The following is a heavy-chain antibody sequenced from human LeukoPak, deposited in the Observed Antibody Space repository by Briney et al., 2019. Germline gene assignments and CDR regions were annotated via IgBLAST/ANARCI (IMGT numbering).Heavy chain of an antibody. CDR2: IIPIFGTA. D-gene: IGHD5-18*01. Sequence: GASVKVSCKASGGTFSSYAISWVRQAPGQGLEWMGGIIPIFGTANYAQKFQGRVTITADKSTSTAYMELSSLRSEDTAVYYCARDPGYSYGKPVRYMDVWGKGTTVTISS. V-gene: IGHV1-69*06. J-gene: IGHJ6*03. CDR3: ARDPGYSYGKPVRYMDV. CDR1: GGTFSSYA.